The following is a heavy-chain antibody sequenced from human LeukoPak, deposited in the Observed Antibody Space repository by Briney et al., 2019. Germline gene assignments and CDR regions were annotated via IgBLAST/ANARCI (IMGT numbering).Heavy chain of an antibody. CDR2: VNWSPGSE. Sequence: PGESLRLSCAASGFIFNEYAMHWVRQAPGKGLEWVSSVNWSPGSEAYADSVKGRFTISRDNAKNSLYLQMNNLRIEDTALYYCVKDSAGDASDWLDSWGQGTLVTISS. CDR1: GFIFNEYA. J-gene: IGHJ5*01. V-gene: IGHV3-9*01. CDR3: VKDSAGDASDWLDS. D-gene: IGHD5-24*01.